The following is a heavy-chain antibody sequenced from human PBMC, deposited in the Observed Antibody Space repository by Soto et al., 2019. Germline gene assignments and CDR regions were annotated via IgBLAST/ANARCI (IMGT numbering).Heavy chain of an antibody. CDR2: VYHSGTT. D-gene: IGHD2-2*02. CDR3: ARDLGLAVVAAVIKYYGMDV. Sequence: SETLSLTCDVSSYSISSGYYWGWIRQPPGKGLEWIGSVYHSGTTYYNPSLKSRVTIAVDTSKNQFPLNLRSVTAADTAVYYCARDLGLAVVAAVIKYYGMDVWGQGTTVTVSS. V-gene: IGHV4-38-2*01. CDR1: SYSISSGYY. J-gene: IGHJ6*02.